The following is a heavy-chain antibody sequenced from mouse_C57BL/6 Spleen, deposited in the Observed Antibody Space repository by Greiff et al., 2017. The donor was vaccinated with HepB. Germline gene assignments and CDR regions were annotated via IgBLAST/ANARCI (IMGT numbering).Heavy chain of an antibody. Sequence: EVQGVESGGGLVKPGGSLKLSCAASGFTFSSYAMSWVRQTPEKRLEWVATISDGGSYTYYPDNVKGRFTISRDNAKNNLYLQMSHLKSEDTAMYYCARDRAYGGYAMDYWGQGTSVTVSS. CDR3: ARDRAYGGYAMDY. J-gene: IGHJ4*01. CDR2: ISDGGSYT. CDR1: GFTFSSYA. V-gene: IGHV5-4*01. D-gene: IGHD1-2*01.